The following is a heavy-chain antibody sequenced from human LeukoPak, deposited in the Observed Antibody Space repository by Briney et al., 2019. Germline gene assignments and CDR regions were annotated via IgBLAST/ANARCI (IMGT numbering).Heavy chain of an antibody. J-gene: IGHJ4*02. V-gene: IGHV3-21*01. Sequence: PGGSLRLSCAASEFTFSSYSMKWVRQAPGKGLEWVSSISSSSYIYYADSVKGRFTISRDNAKNSLYLQMNSLRAEDTAVYYCARSIGAFDYWGQGTLVTVSS. CDR3: ARSIGAFDY. CDR1: EFTFSSYS. CDR2: ISSSSYI.